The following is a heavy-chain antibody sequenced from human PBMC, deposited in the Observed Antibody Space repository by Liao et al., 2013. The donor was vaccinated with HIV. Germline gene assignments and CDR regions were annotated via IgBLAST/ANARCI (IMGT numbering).Heavy chain of an antibody. J-gene: IGHJ6*03. Sequence: QVQLQQWGAGLLKPSETLSLTCAVYGGSFSGYYWSWIRQPPGKGLEWIGEINHSGSTNYNPSLKSRVTISVDTSKNQFSLKLSSVTAADTAVYYCAREKIQLWLPSYMDVWGKGTTVTVSS. D-gene: IGHD5-18*01. CDR1: GGSFSGYY. CDR3: AREKIQLWLPSYMDV. V-gene: IGHV4-34*01. CDR2: INHSGST.